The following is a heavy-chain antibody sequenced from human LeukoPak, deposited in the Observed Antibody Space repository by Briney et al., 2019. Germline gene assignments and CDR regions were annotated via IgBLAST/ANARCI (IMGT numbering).Heavy chain of an antibody. Sequence: PGGSLRLSCAASGFTVSSNYMSWVRQAPGRGLEWVSVIYSGGSTYYADSVKGRFTISRDNSKNTLYLQMNSLRAEDTAVYYCARVLGGYCSSTSCYYYYMDVWGKGTTVTVSS. CDR3: ARVLGGYCSSTSCYYYYMDV. CDR1: GFTVSSNY. J-gene: IGHJ6*03. CDR2: IYSGGST. V-gene: IGHV3-53*01. D-gene: IGHD2-2*01.